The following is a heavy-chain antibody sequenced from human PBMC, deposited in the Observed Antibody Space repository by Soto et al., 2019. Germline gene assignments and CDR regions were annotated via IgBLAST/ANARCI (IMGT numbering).Heavy chain of an antibody. J-gene: IGHJ3*02. D-gene: IGHD7-27*01. Sequence: QVQLVQSGAEVKKPGSSVKVSCKASGGTFSSYTISWVRQAPGQGLEWMGRIIPILGIANYAQKFQGRVTITADKSTSTAYMELSSLRSEDTAVYYFARDNPTGPHDAFDIWGQGTMVTVSS. V-gene: IGHV1-69*08. CDR3: ARDNPTGPHDAFDI. CDR2: IIPILGIA. CDR1: GGTFSSYT.